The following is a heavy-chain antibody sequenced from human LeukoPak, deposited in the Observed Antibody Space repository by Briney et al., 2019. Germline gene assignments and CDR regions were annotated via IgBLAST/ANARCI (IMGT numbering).Heavy chain of an antibody. CDR2: IYYSGST. J-gene: IGHJ4*02. CDR3: PRVSTGGPRRHFDN. D-gene: IGHD7-27*01. CDR1: GGSISSYY. V-gene: IGHV4-59*01. Sequence: PSETLSLTCTVSGGSISSYYWSWIRHPPGKGLERIGYIYYSGSTNYNPSLKSRVTISVDTSKNQFSLKLSSVTAADTAVYYCPRVSTGGPRRHFDNWGQGTLVTVSS.